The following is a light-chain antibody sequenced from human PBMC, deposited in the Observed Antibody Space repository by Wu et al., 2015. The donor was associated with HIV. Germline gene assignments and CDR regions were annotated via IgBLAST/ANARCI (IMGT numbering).Light chain of an antibody. J-gene: IGKJ1*01. V-gene: IGKV3-20*01. CDR1: QSVSSSSSY. CDR3: QQYGSSPQT. Sequence: EIVMTQSPATLSVSPGERATLSCRASQSVSSSSSYLAWYQQKPGQAPRLLIYGAFSRATGIPDRFSGSGSGTDFTLTISRLEPEDFAVYYCQQYGSSPQTFGQGTKVEIK. CDR2: GAF.